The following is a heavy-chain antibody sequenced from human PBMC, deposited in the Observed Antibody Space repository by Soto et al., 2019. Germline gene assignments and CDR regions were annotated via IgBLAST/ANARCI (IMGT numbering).Heavy chain of an antibody. CDR2: ISGIGGTT. J-gene: IGHJ2*01. CDR1: GFTFSSYV. CDR3: AIVSDLIYTYWYFDP. V-gene: IGHV3-23*01. Sequence: EVQLLESGGGLVQPGESLRLSCAASGFTFSSYVMSWVRQAPGKGLEWVSTISGIGGTTYYADSVQGRFTISRDNAYNTLYLQMHSLGAEHTALYYCAIVSDLIYTYWYFDPWGCGTPVTVPS. D-gene: IGHD3-16*01.